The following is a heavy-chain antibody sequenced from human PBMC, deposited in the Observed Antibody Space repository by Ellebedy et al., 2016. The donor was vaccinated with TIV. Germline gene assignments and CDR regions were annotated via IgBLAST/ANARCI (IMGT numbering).Heavy chain of an antibody. CDR3: AKERMEIHNLRYGMDV. CDR1: GFTFSSYN. D-gene: IGHD1-7*01. CDR2: ISSSSCYI. Sequence: PGGSLRLSCAASGFTFSSYNMNWVRNAPGRGLEWVSSISSSSCYIYYADSVKVRFTISRDNAKNSLYLLMNSLRAEDTAVFYCAKERMEIHNLRYGMDVWGQGTTVTVSS. J-gene: IGHJ6*02. V-gene: IGHV3-21*01.